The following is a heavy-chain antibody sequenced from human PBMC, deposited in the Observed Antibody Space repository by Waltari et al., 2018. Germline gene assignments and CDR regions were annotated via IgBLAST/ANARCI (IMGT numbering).Heavy chain of an antibody. V-gene: IGHV3-21*01. CDR3: ASYSSVTAAGMGFDY. D-gene: IGHD6-13*01. Sequence: EVQLVESGGGLVKPGGSLRLSCAASGFTFSSYSMKWVRPAPGKGLAWVSSISSSSSYIYYADSVKGRFTISRDNAKNSLYLQMNSLRAEDTAVYYCASYSSVTAAGMGFDYWGQGTLVTVSS. CDR2: ISSSSSYI. CDR1: GFTFSSYS. J-gene: IGHJ4*02.